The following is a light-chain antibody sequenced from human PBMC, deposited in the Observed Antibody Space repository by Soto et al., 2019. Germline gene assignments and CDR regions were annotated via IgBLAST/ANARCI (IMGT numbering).Light chain of an antibody. CDR3: QQYNNWPL. V-gene: IGKV3-15*01. Sequence: EIVMTQSPATLSVSPGERATLSCRASQSVSSNLAWYQQKPGQAPRLLIYGASTRATGIPARFSGSGSGTEFTLTICSLQSEDFEVYYCQQYNNWPLFGPGNKVDI. CDR2: GAS. J-gene: IGKJ3*01. CDR1: QSVSSN.